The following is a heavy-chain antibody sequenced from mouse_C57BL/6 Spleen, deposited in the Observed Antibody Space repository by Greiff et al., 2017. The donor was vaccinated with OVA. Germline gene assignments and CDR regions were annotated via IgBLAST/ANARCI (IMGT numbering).Heavy chain of an antibody. CDR3: ARGELGRDAMGY. D-gene: IGHD4-1*01. CDR1: GYTFTSYW. J-gene: IGHJ4*01. CDR2: IDPSDSDT. V-gene: IGHV1-52*01. Sequence: QVQLQQPGAELVRPGSSVKLSCKASGYTFTSYWMHWVKQRPIQGLEWIGNIDPSDSDTHYNQKFKDKATLTVDKSSSTAYMQLSSLTSEDSAVXYCARGELGRDAMGYWGKGATVTVST.